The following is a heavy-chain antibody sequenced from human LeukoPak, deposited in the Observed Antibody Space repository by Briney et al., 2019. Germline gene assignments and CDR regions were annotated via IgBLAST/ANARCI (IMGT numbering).Heavy chain of an antibody. D-gene: IGHD3-22*01. CDR1: GTTLSNYG. CDR2: ISDSGGST. Sequence: GGSLRLSCAVSGTTLSNYGMSWVRQAPGKGLEWVAGISDSGGSTNYADSVKGWFTISRDNPKNTLYLQMNSLRAEDTAVYFCAKRGVVIRVILVGFHKEAYYFDSWGQGALVTVSS. V-gene: IGHV3-23*01. J-gene: IGHJ4*02. CDR3: AKRGVVIRVILVGFHKEAYYFDS.